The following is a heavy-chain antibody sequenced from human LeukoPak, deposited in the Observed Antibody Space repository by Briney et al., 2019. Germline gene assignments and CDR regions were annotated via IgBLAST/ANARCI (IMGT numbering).Heavy chain of an antibody. J-gene: IGHJ4*02. V-gene: IGHV3-15*01. D-gene: IGHD1-26*01. Sequence: SGGSLRLSCAGSGFTFSNAWMNWVRQAPGKGLEWVGRIKSEVNGGTIDYAAPVKGRFTISRDDSKNTLYVQMNSLKIEDTAVYYCTTNRLGIYFDYWGQGTLVTVSS. CDR3: TTNRLGIYFDY. CDR2: IKSEVNGGTI. CDR1: GFTFSNAW.